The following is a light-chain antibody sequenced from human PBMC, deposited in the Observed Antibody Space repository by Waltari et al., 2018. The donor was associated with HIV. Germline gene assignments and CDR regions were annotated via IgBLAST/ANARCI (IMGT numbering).Light chain of an antibody. CDR3: AAWDGSVNYAPVV. V-gene: IGLV1-44*01. CDR2: NNK. J-gene: IGLJ2*01. Sequence: QSVLPPPPSVSGPPGPRVTIPCSGSSSNIGSKTIYWYHPLPGPAPKLLIYNNKQRPSGVPDRFSGSRSGTSASLAISGLQSEDEADYYGAAWDGSVNYAPVVFGGGTKLTVL. CDR1: SSNIGSKT.